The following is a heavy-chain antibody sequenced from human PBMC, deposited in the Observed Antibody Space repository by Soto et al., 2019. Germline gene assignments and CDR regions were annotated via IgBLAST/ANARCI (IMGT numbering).Heavy chain of an antibody. V-gene: IGHV3-30*18. Sequence: QVQLVESGGGVVQPGRSLRLSCAASGFTFISYGMHWVRQAPGKGLEWVAVISYDGSNKYYADSVKDRFTFSRDNXXNTLYLQMNSLRAEDTAVYYCAKGERFRVAGPFDYWGQGTLVTVSS. D-gene: IGHD6-19*01. CDR2: ISYDGSNK. CDR1: GFTFISYG. CDR3: AKGERFRVAGPFDY. J-gene: IGHJ4*02.